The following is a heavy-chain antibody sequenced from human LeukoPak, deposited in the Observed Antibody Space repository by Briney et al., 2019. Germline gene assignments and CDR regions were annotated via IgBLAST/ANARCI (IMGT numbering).Heavy chain of an antibody. V-gene: IGHV1-18*01. CDR1: GYTFTAYG. Sequence: ASVKVSCKASGYTFTAYGINWVRQAPGQGLEWMGWISTFNDNTKYAQKFQDRVSMTIDTSTSTAHMDLRSLRSDDTAVYYCARDGGDFWSGPRFDPWGQGTLVTVSS. CDR2: ISTFNDNT. J-gene: IGHJ5*02. CDR3: ARDGGDFWSGPRFDP. D-gene: IGHD3-3*01.